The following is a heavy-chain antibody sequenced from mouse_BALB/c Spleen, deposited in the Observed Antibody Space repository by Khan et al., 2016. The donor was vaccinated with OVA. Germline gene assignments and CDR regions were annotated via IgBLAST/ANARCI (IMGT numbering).Heavy chain of an antibody. CDR2: INTYTGEP. D-gene: IGHD2-10*01. CDR1: GYTFRNYG. Sequence: QIQLVQSGPELKKPGETVEISCKASGYTFRNYGMNWVKQAPGKGLKWMGWINTYTGEPTYADDFKGRFAFSLETSASTAYLQINNLKNEDTATYFCARPPYFSEVMVYWGHGTSVTVSS. CDR3: ARPPYFSEVMVY. V-gene: IGHV9-3-1*01. J-gene: IGHJ4*01.